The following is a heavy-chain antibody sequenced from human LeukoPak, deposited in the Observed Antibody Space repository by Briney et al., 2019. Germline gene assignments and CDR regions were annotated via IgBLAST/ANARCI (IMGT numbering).Heavy chain of an antibody. J-gene: IGHJ4*02. V-gene: IGHV3-15*01. Sequence: GGSLRLSCAASGFTFSNAWMSWVRQAPGKGLEWVGRIKSKTDGGTTDYAAPVKGRFTISRDDSKNTLYLQMSSLKPSDTAIYYCGTPAGLGSGWGMDYWGQGTLVTVSS. D-gene: IGHD6-19*01. CDR1: GFTFSNAW. CDR3: GTPAGLGSGWGMDY. CDR2: IKSKTDGGTT.